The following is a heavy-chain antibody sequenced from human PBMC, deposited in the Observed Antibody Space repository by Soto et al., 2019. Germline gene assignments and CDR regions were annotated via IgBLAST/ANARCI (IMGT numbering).Heavy chain of an antibody. D-gene: IGHD3-3*01. V-gene: IGHV3-30*18. J-gene: IGHJ6*02. CDR3: AKDISTIFGVVIIPYYYYYGMDV. CDR1: GFTFSSYG. Sequence: LSCAASGFTFSSYGMHWVRQAPGKGLEWVAVISYDGSNKYYADSVKGRFTISRDNSKNTLYLQMNSLRAEDTAVYYCAKDISTIFGVVIIPYYYYYGMDVWGQGTTVTVSS. CDR2: ISYDGSNK.